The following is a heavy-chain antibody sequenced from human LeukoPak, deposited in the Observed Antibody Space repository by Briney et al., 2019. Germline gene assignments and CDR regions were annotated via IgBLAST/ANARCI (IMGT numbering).Heavy chain of an antibody. D-gene: IGHD6-19*01. V-gene: IGHV3-30*02. Sequence: GGSLRLSCAASGFTFSSYGIHWVRQAPGKGLEWVAFIRYDGSNKYYADSVKGRFTISRDNSKNTLYLQMNSLRAEDTAVYYCAKRGSSGWCASYYYYTDVWGKGTTVTISS. CDR3: AKRGSSGWCASYYYYTDV. CDR1: GFTFSSYG. J-gene: IGHJ6*03. CDR2: IRYDGSNK.